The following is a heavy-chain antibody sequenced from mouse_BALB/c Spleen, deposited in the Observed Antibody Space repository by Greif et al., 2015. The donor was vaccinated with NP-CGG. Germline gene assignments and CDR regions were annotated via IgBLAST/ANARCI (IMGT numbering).Heavy chain of an antibody. Sequence: LKESGSELVRPGASVKLSCKASGYTFTSYWMHWVKQRPGQGLEWIGNIYPGSGSTNYDEKFKSKATLTVDTSSSTAYMQLSSLTSEDSAFYYCTRLGDYWGQGTTLTVSS. CDR2: IYPGSGST. V-gene: IGHV1S22*01. CDR3: TRLGDY. J-gene: IGHJ2*01. CDR1: GYTFTSYW. D-gene: IGHD4-1*01.